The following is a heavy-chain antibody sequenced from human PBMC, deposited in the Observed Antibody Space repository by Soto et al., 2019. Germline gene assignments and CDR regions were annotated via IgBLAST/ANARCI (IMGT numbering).Heavy chain of an antibody. D-gene: IGHD6-6*01. V-gene: IGHV1-69*13. CDR1: GGTFSSYA. Sequence: SVKVSCKASGGTFSSYAISWVRQAPGQGLEWMGGIIPIFGTANYAQKFQGRVTITADESTSTAYMELSSLRSEDTAVYYCANEYSSSSGNWFDPWGQGTLVTVSS. CDR3: ANEYSSSSGNWFDP. CDR2: IIPIFGTA. J-gene: IGHJ5*02.